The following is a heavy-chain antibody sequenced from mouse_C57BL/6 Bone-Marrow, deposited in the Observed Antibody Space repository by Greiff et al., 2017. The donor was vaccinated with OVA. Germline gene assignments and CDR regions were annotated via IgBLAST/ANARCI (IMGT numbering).Heavy chain of an antibody. D-gene: IGHD1-1*01. Sequence: EVKVVESGGDLVKPGGSLKLSCAASGFTFSSYGMSWVRQTPDKRLEWVATISSGGSYTYYPDSVKGRFTISRDNAKNTLYRQMSSLKSEDTAMYYCAIGDFYYNGRGYFDVWGTGTTVTVSS. J-gene: IGHJ1*03. V-gene: IGHV5-6*01. CDR2: ISSGGSYT. CDR3: AIGDFYYNGRGYFDV. CDR1: GFTFSSYG.